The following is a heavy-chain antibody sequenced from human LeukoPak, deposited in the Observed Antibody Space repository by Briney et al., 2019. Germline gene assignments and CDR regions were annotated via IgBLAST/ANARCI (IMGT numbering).Heavy chain of an antibody. Sequence: GSLRLSCVASGFTLSRSWMTWVRQAPGKGLEWVANIKQDGSEIYYLDSVKGRFTISRDNAKNSLYLQMNNLRAEDTAVYYCAKGSGFLFDYCGQGTLVTVSS. D-gene: IGHD2-15*01. CDR1: GFTLSRSW. J-gene: IGHJ4*02. V-gene: IGHV3-7*01. CDR3: AKGSGFLFDY. CDR2: IKQDGSEI.